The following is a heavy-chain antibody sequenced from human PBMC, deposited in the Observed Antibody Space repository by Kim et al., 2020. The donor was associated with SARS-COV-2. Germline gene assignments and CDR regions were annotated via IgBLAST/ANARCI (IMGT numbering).Heavy chain of an antibody. D-gene: IGHD3-22*01. CDR2: ISYDGSNK. V-gene: IGHV3-30*18. J-gene: IGHJ3*02. Sequence: GGSLRLSCAASGFTFSSYGMHWVRQAPGKGLEWVAVISYDGSNKYYADSVKGRFTISRDNSKNTLYLQMNSLRAEDTAVYYCAKDLEHPSMIVEWASDIWGQGTMVTVSS. CDR3: AKDLEHPSMIVEWASDI. CDR1: GFTFSSYG.